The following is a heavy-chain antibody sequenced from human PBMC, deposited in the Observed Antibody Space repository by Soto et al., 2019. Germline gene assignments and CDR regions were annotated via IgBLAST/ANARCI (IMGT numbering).Heavy chain of an antibody. J-gene: IGHJ6*02. CDR1: GYTFTSYA. Sequence: GASVKVSCKASGYTFTSYAMHWVRQAPGQRLEWTGWINAGNGNTKYSQKFQGRVTITRDTSASTAYMELSSLRSEDTAVYYCARDGNENYYYYYGMDVWGQGTTVTVSS. V-gene: IGHV1-3*01. CDR3: ARDGNENYYYYYGMDV. CDR2: INAGNGNT. D-gene: IGHD1-1*01.